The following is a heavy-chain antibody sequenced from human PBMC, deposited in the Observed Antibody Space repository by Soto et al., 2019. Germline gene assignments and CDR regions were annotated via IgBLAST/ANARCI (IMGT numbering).Heavy chain of an antibody. CDR1: GFTFGDYI. J-gene: IGHJ2*01. CDR3: SRFTLASAFAFDF. Sequence: PGGSLRLSCRGSGFTFGDYIMSWFRQAPGKGLEWVGLIRSKAYGGTTEYAASVRGRFTISRDDSNSVAYLQMNSLKTEDTAVYHCSRFTLASAFAFDFWGRGTLVTVSS. D-gene: IGHD3-16*01. CDR2: IRSKAYGGTT. V-gene: IGHV3-49*03.